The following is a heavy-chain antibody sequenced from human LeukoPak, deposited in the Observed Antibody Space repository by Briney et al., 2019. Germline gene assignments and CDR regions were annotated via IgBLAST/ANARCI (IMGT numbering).Heavy chain of an antibody. CDR2: IDHSETT. V-gene: IGHV4-34*01. J-gene: IGHJ4*02. CDR3: ARQTGSGLFILP. D-gene: IGHD3/OR15-3a*01. Sequence: SETLSPTCNVSGGSFSGYYWSWIRQPPGKGLEWIGEIDHSETTTYIASLKSRVTISIDTSKNQLSLKMISVTAADTAVYYCARQTGSGLFILPGGQGTLVTVSS. CDR1: GGSFSGYY.